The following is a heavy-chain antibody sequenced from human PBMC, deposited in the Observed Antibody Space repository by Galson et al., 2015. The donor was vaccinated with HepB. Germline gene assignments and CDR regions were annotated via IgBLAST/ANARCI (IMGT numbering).Heavy chain of an antibody. CDR3: ATPGRGYSYGLN. CDR2: IYYSGST. J-gene: IGHJ4*02. V-gene: IGHV4-39*01. D-gene: IGHD5-18*01. Sequence: LSLTCTVSGGSISSSSYYWGWIRQPPGKGLEWIGSIYYSGSTYYNPSLKSRVTISVDTSKNQFSLKLSSVTAADTAVYYCATPGRGYSYGLNWGQGTLVTVSS. CDR1: GGSISSSSYY.